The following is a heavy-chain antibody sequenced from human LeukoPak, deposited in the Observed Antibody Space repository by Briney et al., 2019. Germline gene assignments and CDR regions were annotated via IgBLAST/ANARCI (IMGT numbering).Heavy chain of an antibody. CDR2: ISGSGNYI. CDR1: GFSFSIYS. Sequence: GGSLRLSCAASGFSFSIYSMNWVRQAPGKGLEWVSSISGSGNYIYYADSVKGRFTISRDNAKNSLYLQMNSLRAEDTAVYYCARESGDGYMGYWGQGTLVTVSS. D-gene: IGHD5-24*01. V-gene: IGHV3-21*01. CDR3: ARESGDGYMGY. J-gene: IGHJ4*02.